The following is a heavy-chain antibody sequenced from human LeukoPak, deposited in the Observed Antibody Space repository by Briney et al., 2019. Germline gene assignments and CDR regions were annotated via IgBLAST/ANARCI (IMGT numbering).Heavy chain of an antibody. D-gene: IGHD5-18*01. CDR3: ARDRILDGYSYGLFDI. V-gene: IGHV3-21*01. Sequence: GGSLRLSCAASGFTFSSYSMNWVRQAPGKGLEWVSSISSSSSYIYYADSVKGRFTISRDNAKNSLYLQMNSLRAEDTAVYYCARDRILDGYSYGLFDIWGQGTMVTVSS. J-gene: IGHJ3*02. CDR1: GFTFSSYS. CDR2: ISSSSSYI.